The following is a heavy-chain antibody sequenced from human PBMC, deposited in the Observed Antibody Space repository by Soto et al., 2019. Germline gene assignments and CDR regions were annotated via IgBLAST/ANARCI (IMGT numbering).Heavy chain of an antibody. D-gene: IGHD3-22*01. Sequence: VPSVKVSCKASGGTFNKYAISWVRQAPGQGLEWMGGIIPIFGTANYAQNFQGRVTITADESTSTAYMELRSLRSEDTAVYYCARGVHYDSSGYYYFYWGQGTLVTVSS. CDR2: IIPIFGTA. CDR3: ARGVHYDSSGYYYFY. J-gene: IGHJ4*02. CDR1: GGTFNKYA. V-gene: IGHV1-69*13.